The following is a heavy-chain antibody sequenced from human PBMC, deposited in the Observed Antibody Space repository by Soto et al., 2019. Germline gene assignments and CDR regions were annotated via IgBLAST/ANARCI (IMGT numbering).Heavy chain of an antibody. Sequence: GGSLRLSCAASGFAFSTYGMHWVRQAPGKGLEWVAVISSDGSNKFSADSVKGRFTISRDISSNTLYLHMNSLGTEDTAIYYCAKESISVAGWQSFDYWGQGALVTVSS. CDR1: GFAFSTYG. J-gene: IGHJ4*02. CDR2: ISSDGSNK. D-gene: IGHD6-19*01. CDR3: AKESISVAGWQSFDY. V-gene: IGHV3-30*18.